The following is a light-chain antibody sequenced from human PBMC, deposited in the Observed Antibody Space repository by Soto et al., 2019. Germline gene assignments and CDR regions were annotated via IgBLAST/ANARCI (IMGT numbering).Light chain of an antibody. Sequence: IVMTQPPATLSVSPGERATLSCRASQSVSSNLAWYQQKPGQAPRLLIYGASTRATGIPARFSGSGSGTEFTLTISSLQSEDFAVYYCQQYNNWPSITFGQGTRLEIK. CDR2: GAS. V-gene: IGKV3-15*01. J-gene: IGKJ5*01. CDR3: QQYNNWPSIT. CDR1: QSVSSN.